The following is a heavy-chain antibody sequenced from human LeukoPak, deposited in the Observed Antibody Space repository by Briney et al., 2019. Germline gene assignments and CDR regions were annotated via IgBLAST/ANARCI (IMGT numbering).Heavy chain of an antibody. CDR2: ISAYNGNT. Sequence: ASVKVSCKASGYTFTSYGISWVRQAPGQGLEWMGWISAYNGNTNYAQKLQGRVTMTPDTSTSTAYMELRSLRSDDTAVYYCARETHDYVWGSYLRSAFDIWGQGTMVTVSS. CDR3: ARETHDYVWGSYLRSAFDI. V-gene: IGHV1-18*01. D-gene: IGHD3-16*02. CDR1: GYTFTSYG. J-gene: IGHJ3*02.